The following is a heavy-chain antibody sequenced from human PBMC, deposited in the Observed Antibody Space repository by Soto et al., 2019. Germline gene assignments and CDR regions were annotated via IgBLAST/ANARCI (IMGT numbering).Heavy chain of an antibody. V-gene: IGHV4-39*01. CDR1: GGSISSSSYY. CDR2: IYYSGST. J-gene: IGHJ4*02. Sequence: QLQLQESGPGLVKPSEPLSLTCTVSGGSISSSSYYWGWIRQPPGKGLEWIGSIYYSGSTYYNPSLKSRVTISVDTSKNQFSLKLSSVTAADTAVYYCARSSGSGWYDYEDYWGQGTLVTVSS. CDR3: ARSSGSGWYDYEDY. D-gene: IGHD6-19*01.